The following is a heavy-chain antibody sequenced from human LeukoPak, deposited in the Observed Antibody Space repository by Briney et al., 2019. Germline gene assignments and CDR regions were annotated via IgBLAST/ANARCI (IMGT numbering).Heavy chain of an antibody. CDR2: IWYDGSNK. V-gene: IGHV3-33*08. D-gene: IGHD2-2*01. CDR1: GFSFSNYA. J-gene: IGHJ6*02. Sequence: PGGSLRLSCVASGFSFSNYAMHWVRQAPGKGLEWVAVIWYDGSNKYYADSVKGRFTISRGNSKNTLYLQMNSLRAEDTAVYYCARGPKLVPAAIRRNYYYYGMDVWGQGTTVTVSS. CDR3: ARGPKLVPAAIRRNYYYYGMDV.